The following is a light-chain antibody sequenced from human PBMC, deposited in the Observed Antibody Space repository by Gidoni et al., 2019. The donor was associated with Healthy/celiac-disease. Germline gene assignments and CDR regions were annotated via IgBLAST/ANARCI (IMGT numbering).Light chain of an antibody. V-gene: IGLV2-23*01. CDR2: EGS. CDR3: CSYAGSSTWV. Sequence: QSPLTHPGSVSGSPGQAITISCPGTSSDVGIYNLVSWYQQHPGKAPNLMIYEGSKRPFGVSHRFSGSKSGNTASLTISGLQADDDADYYCCSYAGSSTWVFGGGTTLTVL. J-gene: IGLJ3*02. CDR1: SSDVGIYNL.